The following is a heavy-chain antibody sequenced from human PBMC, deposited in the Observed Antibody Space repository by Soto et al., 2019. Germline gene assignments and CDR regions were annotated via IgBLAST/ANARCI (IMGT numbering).Heavy chain of an antibody. Sequence: ASVKVSCKVSGYTLTGLSMHWVRQAPGKGLEWMGGFNPEDGETIYAQKFQGRVTMTENTSISTAYMELSSLRSEDTAVYYCASRIAVDALDAFDIWGQGTMVTVSS. CDR1: GYTLTGLS. CDR3: ASRIAVDALDAFDI. V-gene: IGHV1-24*01. J-gene: IGHJ3*02. CDR2: FNPEDGET. D-gene: IGHD6-19*01.